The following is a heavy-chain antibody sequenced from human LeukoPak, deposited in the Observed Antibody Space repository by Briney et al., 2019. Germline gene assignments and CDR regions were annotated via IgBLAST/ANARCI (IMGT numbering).Heavy chain of an antibody. CDR1: GFTFSSYA. Sequence: PGGSLRLSCAASGFTFSSYAMSWVRQAPGKGLEWVSAISGSGGSTYYADSVKGRFTISRDNSKNTLFLQMNSLRAEDTAVYYCARELVVVAATPAVDIGYYYYMDVWGKGTTVTISS. V-gene: IGHV3-23*01. J-gene: IGHJ6*03. D-gene: IGHD2-15*01. CDR3: ARELVVVAATPAVDIGYYYYMDV. CDR2: ISGSGGST.